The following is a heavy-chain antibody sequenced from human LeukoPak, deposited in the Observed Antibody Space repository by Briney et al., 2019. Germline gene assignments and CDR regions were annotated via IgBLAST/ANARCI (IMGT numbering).Heavy chain of an antibody. D-gene: IGHD4-17*01. CDR3: ARDPTTDAFDL. CDR1: GFTFSNYN. V-gene: IGHV3-66*01. Sequence: PGGSLRLSCAASGFTFSNYNINWVRQAPGKGLEWVSVIYSGGSTYYADSVKGRFTISRDNSKNTLFLQMNSLRAEDTAVYYCARDPTTDAFDLWGQGTLVTVSS. J-gene: IGHJ3*01. CDR2: IYSGGST.